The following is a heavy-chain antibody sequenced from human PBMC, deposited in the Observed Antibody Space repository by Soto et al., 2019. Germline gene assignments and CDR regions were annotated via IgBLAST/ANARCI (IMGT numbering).Heavy chain of an antibody. V-gene: IGHV1-69*10. Sequence: VKVSCKASGGTFSSYTISWVRQAPGQGLEWMGRIIPILGIANYAQKFQGRVTITADKSTSTAYMELSSLRSEDTAVYYCARDPGIVATIQTLTYYYYYGMDVWGQGTTVTVSS. CDR2: IIPILGIA. CDR1: GGTFSSYT. D-gene: IGHD5-12*01. CDR3: ARDPGIVATIQTLTYYYYYGMDV. J-gene: IGHJ6*02.